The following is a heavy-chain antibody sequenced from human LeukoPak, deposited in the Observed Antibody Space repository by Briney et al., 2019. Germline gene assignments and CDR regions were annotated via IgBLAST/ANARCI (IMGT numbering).Heavy chain of an antibody. D-gene: IGHD2-15*01. V-gene: IGHV5-51*01. CDR3: ARHLSKEKLLPFDY. Sequence: GESLKISCKGSGYSFTSYWIAWVRQMPGKGLEWMGVIYPGDSDTRYSPSFQGQVTFSADKSISTAYLQWSYLKASDTAMYYCARHLSKEKLLPFDYWGQGTLVTVSS. J-gene: IGHJ4*02. CDR2: IYPGDSDT. CDR1: GYSFTSYW.